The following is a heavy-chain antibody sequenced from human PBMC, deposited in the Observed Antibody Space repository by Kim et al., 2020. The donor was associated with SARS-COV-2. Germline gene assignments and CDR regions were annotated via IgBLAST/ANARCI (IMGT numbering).Heavy chain of an antibody. V-gene: IGHV4-59*01. Sequence: SETLSLTCTVSGGSISSYYWSWIRQPPGKGLEWIGYIYYSGSTNYNPSLKSRVTISVDTSKNQFSLKLSSVTAADTAVYYCARDLFLIDILTGYYQNWFDPWGQGTLVTVSS. CDR2: IYYSGST. J-gene: IGHJ5*02. CDR3: ARDLFLIDILTGYYQNWFDP. D-gene: IGHD3-9*01. CDR1: GGSISSYY.